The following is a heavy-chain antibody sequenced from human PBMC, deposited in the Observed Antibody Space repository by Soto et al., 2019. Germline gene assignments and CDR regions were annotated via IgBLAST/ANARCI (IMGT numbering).Heavy chain of an antibody. CDR3: AKDTDNSYYYDSSEMENFDY. V-gene: IGHV3-30*18. CDR1: GFTFSSYG. D-gene: IGHD3-22*01. CDR2: ISYDGSNK. Sequence: QVQLVESGGGVVQPGRSLRLSCAASGFTFSSYGMHWVRQAPGKGLEWVAVISYDGSNKYYADSVKGRFTISRDNSKNTXYXXMNSLRAEDTAVYYCAKDTDNSYYYDSSEMENFDYWGQGTLVTVSS. J-gene: IGHJ4*02.